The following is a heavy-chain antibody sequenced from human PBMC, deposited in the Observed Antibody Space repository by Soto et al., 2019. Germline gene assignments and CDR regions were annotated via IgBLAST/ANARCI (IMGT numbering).Heavy chain of an antibody. J-gene: IGHJ6*02. CDR1: GGTLSSYA. CDR3: ARGESSSGYYYGMDG. D-gene: IGHD6-6*01. Sequence: GASVKVSCKASGGTLSSYAISWVRQAPGQGLEWMGGIIPIFGTANYAQKFQGRVTITADKSTSTAYMELSSLRSEDTAVYYCARGESSSGYYYGMDGWGQGTTVTVSS. V-gene: IGHV1-69*06. CDR2: IIPIFGTA.